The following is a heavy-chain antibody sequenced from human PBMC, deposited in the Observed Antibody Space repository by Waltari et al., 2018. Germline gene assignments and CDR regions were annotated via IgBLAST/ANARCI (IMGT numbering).Heavy chain of an antibody. CDR3: ATDTGALWMDV. J-gene: IGHJ6*02. Sequence: QVQLVQSGAEVKKPGASVKISCKTSEYTFASSYVHWVRQAPGQGLEWMGIIHPSGGSTIDAQRFQGRVTMTRDTSTSTVYMELSSLKSEDTAVYYCATDTGALWMDVWGQGTTVTVSS. D-gene: IGHD2-21*01. V-gene: IGHV1-46*01. CDR1: EYTFASSY. CDR2: IHPSGGST.